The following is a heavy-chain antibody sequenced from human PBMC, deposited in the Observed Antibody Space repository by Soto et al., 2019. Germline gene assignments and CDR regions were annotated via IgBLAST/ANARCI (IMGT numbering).Heavy chain of an antibody. Sequence: ASVKVSCKASGGTFSSYAISWVRQAPGQGLEWMGGIIPIFGTANYAQKFQGRVTITADESTSTAYMELSSLRSEDTAVYYCASGPDGYNWYYFDYWGQGTLVTVSS. CDR3: ASGPDGYNWYYFDY. D-gene: IGHD5-12*01. V-gene: IGHV1-69*13. J-gene: IGHJ4*02. CDR1: GGTFSSYA. CDR2: IIPIFGTA.